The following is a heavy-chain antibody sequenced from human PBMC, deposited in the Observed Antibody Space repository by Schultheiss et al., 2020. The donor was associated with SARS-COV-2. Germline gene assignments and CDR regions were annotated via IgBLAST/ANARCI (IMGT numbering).Heavy chain of an antibody. J-gene: IGHJ4*02. Sequence: GGSLRLSCAASGFAFSSYAMNWVRQAPGKGLEWVSYISTGSSTIYNADSLKGRFTISRDNAKNSLYLQMNSLRAEDTAVYYCARVMWELLPPEVHFDHWGQGTLVTVSS. CDR3: ARVMWELLPPEVHFDH. D-gene: IGHD1-26*01. V-gene: IGHV3-48*04. CDR2: ISTGSSTI. CDR1: GFAFSSYA.